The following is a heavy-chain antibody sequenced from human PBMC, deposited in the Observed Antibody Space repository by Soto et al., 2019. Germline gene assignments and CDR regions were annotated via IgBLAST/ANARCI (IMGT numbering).Heavy chain of an antibody. CDR1: GFTFSNYG. Sequence: QVQLVESGGGVVQPGRSLRLSCAASGFTFSNYGMHWVRQAPGKGLEWVAVIWYDGTNKYYADSVKGRFTISRDNSKNTLYLQMNSLRAEDTVMYDCAREGINYGMDVWGQGTTVTVSS. V-gene: IGHV3-33*01. D-gene: IGHD1-20*01. J-gene: IGHJ6*02. CDR2: IWYDGTNK. CDR3: AREGINYGMDV.